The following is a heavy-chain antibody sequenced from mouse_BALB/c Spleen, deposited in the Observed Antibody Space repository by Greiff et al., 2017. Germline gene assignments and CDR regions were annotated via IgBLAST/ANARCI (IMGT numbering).Heavy chain of an antibody. V-gene: IGHV5-9-3*01. CDR1: GFTFSSYA. Sequence: EVQVVESGGGLVKPGGSLKLSCAASGFTFSSYAMSWVRQTPEKRLEWVATISSGGSYTYYPDSVKGRFTISRDNAKNTLYLQMSSLRSEDTAMYYCARQEDGNYLHAWFAYWGQGTLVTVSA. J-gene: IGHJ3*01. CDR3: ARQEDGNYLHAWFAY. D-gene: IGHD2-1*01. CDR2: ISSGGSYT.